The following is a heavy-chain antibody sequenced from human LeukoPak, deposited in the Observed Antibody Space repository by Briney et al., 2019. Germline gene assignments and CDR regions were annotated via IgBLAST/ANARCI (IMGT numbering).Heavy chain of an antibody. V-gene: IGHV3-21*01. CDR1: GFTFNSYT. CDR3: ATYRQVLLPFES. D-gene: IGHD5-18*01. CDR2: ITTTSSYV. J-gene: IGHJ4*02. Sequence: GGSLRLSCAASGFTFNSYTMNWVRQAPGKGLEWVSSITTTSSYVYYADSVMGRFTISRDNAKNSLYLQMNSLRAEDTAIYYCATYRQVLLPFESWGQGTLVTVSS.